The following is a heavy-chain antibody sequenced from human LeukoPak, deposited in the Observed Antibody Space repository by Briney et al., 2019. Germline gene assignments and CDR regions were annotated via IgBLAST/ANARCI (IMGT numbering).Heavy chain of an antibody. CDR3: ARLAAAGRMYNWFDP. CDR2: INHSGST. Sequence: PSETLSLTCAVYGGSFSGYYWSWIRQPPGKGLEWMGEINHSGSTNYNPSLKSRVTISVDTSKNQFSLKLSSVTAADTAVYYCARLAAAGRMYNWFDPWGQGTLVTVSS. V-gene: IGHV4-34*01. D-gene: IGHD6-13*01. J-gene: IGHJ5*02. CDR1: GGSFSGYY.